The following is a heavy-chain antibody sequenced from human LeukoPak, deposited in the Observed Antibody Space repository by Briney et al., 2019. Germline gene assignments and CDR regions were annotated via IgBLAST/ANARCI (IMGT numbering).Heavy chain of an antibody. V-gene: IGHV3-7*03. CDR1: GFTFSSYW. CDR3: TKASAARCIGVFCYPFDH. J-gene: IGHJ4*02. CDR2: IKQDGSEK. D-gene: IGHD2-15*01. Sequence: GGSLGLSCAASGFTFSSYWMSWVRQAPGKGLEWVANIKQDGSEKYYVDSVKGRFTISRDNSKNILYLQMNSLRVEDTAVYYCTKASAARCIGVFCYPFDHWGQGTLVTVSS.